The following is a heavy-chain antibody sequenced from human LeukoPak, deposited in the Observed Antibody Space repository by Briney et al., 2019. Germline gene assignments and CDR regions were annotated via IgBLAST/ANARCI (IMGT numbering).Heavy chain of an antibody. CDR2: IYYSGST. J-gene: IGHJ2*01. CDR1: GGSISSYY. CDR3: ASHYCSSTSCRYWYFDL. D-gene: IGHD2-2*01. V-gene: IGHV4-59*08. Sequence: SETLSLTCTVSGGSISSYYWSWIRQPPGKGLEWIGYIYYSGSTNYNPSLKSRVTISVDTSKNQFSLKLSSVTAADTAVYYCASHYCSSTSCRYWYFDLWGRGTLVTASS.